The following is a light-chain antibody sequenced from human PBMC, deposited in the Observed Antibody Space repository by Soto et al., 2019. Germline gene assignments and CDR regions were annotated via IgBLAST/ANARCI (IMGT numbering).Light chain of an antibody. Sequence: EIVLTQSPATLSLSPGERATLSCRASQSIGLAIAWYQHKPGQAPRLLIFGASSRATGIPDRFSGSGSGTDFTLTITRLAREDFAVYYCQQYGNSPKTFGQGTKV. J-gene: IGKJ1*01. CDR1: QSIGLA. V-gene: IGKV3-20*01. CDR2: GAS. CDR3: QQYGNSPKT.